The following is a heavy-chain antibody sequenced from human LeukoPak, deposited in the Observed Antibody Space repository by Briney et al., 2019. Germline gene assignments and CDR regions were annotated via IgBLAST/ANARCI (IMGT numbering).Heavy chain of an antibody. Sequence: SETLSLTCAVYGGSFSGYYWSWIRQPPGKGLEWIGEINHSGSTNYNPSLKSRVTISVDTSKNQFSLKLSSVAAADTAVYYCPRDIRGVSYWGQGTLVTVSS. D-gene: IGHD1-26*01. CDR1: GGSFSGYY. CDR2: INHSGST. J-gene: IGHJ4*02. V-gene: IGHV4-34*01. CDR3: PRDIRGVSY.